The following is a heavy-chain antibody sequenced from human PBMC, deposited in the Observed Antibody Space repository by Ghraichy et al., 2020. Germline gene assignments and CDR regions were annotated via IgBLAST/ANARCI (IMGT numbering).Heavy chain of an antibody. CDR3: ARIWTNFMITFGGIIAHPFDY. V-gene: IGHV1-18*01. CDR1: GYTFNRHG. Sequence: ASVKVSCKPSGYTFNRHGISWVRQAPGQGLEWMGWISAYNGDTNYAQNFQGRLTMTTDTATSTVYMELRSLRSDDTAVYYCARIWTNFMITFGGIIAHPFDYWGQGTLVTVSS. D-gene: IGHD3-16*02. J-gene: IGHJ4*02. CDR2: ISAYNGDT.